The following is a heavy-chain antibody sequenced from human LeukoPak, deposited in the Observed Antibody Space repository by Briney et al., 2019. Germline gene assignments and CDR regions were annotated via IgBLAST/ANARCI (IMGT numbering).Heavy chain of an antibody. Sequence: ASVKVSCKASGYTFTSYDMNWVRRATGQGLEWMGWMNPNSGNTGYAQKFQGRVTITRNTSISTAYMELSSLRSEDTAVYYCARGGSGILHNDAFDIWGQGTMVTVSS. CDR2: MNPNSGNT. V-gene: IGHV1-8*03. CDR1: GYTFTSYD. D-gene: IGHD2-15*01. J-gene: IGHJ3*02. CDR3: ARGGSGILHNDAFDI.